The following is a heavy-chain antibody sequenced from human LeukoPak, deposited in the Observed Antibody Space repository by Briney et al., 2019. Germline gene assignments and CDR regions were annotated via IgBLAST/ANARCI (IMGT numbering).Heavy chain of an antibody. V-gene: IGHV4-38-2*02. Sequence: SETLSLTCTVSGYSISSGYYWGWIRQPPGKGLEWIGNIYHSGGTYYNPSLKSRVTISVDTSKNQFSLKLSSVTAADTAVYYCARAFGCSGGSCYRFFDYWGQGTLVTVSS. CDR2: IYHSGGT. CDR3: ARAFGCSGGSCYRFFDY. CDR1: GYSISSGYY. D-gene: IGHD2-15*01. J-gene: IGHJ4*02.